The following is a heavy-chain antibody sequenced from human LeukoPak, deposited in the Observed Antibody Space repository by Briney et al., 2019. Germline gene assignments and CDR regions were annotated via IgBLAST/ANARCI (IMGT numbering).Heavy chain of an antibody. V-gene: IGHV3-21*01. J-gene: IGHJ4*02. D-gene: IGHD2-21*01. CDR1: GFTFSSYS. CDR3: ARGHIVVMADDDVFDY. Sequence: GGSLRLSCAASGFTFSSYSMNWVRQAPGKGLEWVSSISTSSSYIYYADSVKGRFTISRDNAKKSLYLEMNSLRAEDTAVYYCARGHIVVMADDDVFDYWGQGTLVTVSS. CDR2: ISTSSSYI.